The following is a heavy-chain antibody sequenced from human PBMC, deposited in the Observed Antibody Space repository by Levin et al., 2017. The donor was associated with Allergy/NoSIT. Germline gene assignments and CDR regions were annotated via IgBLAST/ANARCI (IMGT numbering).Heavy chain of an antibody. CDR2: ISGADGVR. CDR1: GLNVSDHY. V-gene: IGHV3-11*01. J-gene: IGHJ5*02. D-gene: IGHD2-21*01. CDR3: ARGVVVVVGMNWFDP. Sequence: GESLKISCAASGLNVSDHYVSWIRQAPGKGLEWLSFISGADGVRFYADSVKGRFTMSSDIAKNSVYLHMNSLRVEDTATYFCARGVVVVVGMNWFDPWGQGTLVTVSS.